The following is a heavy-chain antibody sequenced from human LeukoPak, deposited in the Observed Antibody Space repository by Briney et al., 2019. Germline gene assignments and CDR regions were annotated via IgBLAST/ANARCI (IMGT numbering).Heavy chain of an antibody. CDR2: INSNSGGT. CDR3: ARGNMEWLPFDY. V-gene: IGHV1-2*02. Sequence: ASVTVSCKTSGYSFTGYFIHWVRQAPGQGLEWMGWINSNSGGTKYAQKFQGRVTMTRDTSITTAYMELSRLRSDDRAVYYCARGNMEWLPFDYWGQGTLVTVSS. J-gene: IGHJ4*02. CDR1: GYSFTGYF. D-gene: IGHD5-12*01.